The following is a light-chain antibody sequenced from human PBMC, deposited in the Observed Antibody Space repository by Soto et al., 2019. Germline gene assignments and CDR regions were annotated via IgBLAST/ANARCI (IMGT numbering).Light chain of an antibody. V-gene: IGKV1-39*01. J-gene: IGKJ1*01. CDR3: QQSYNTPRT. CDR2: TSS. CDR1: QPISEY. Sequence: DIQMTQSPSSLSASXXDKVXITCRTSQPISEYLNWYQQKPGKAPXLLTYTSSNLQTGVPSRFSGSGSGTHFTLTINSLQPEDFATYYCQQSYNTPRTFGQGTKV.